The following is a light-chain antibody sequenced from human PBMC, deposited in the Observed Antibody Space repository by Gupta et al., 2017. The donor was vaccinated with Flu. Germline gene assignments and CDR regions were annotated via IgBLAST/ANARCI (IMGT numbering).Light chain of an antibody. CDR2: DAS. Sequence: DIQMTQSPSSLSASVGDRVTITCQASQDISNYLNWYQQKPGKAPKLLIYDASNLETGVPSRFSGSGSGTDFTFTISSLQPEDIATYYCQQDDNLRDTFGPGTKVEIK. CDR3: QQDDNLRDT. CDR1: QDISNY. J-gene: IGKJ3*01. V-gene: IGKV1-33*01.